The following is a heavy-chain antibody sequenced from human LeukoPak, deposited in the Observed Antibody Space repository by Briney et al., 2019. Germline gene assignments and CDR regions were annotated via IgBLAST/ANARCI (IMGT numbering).Heavy chain of an antibody. CDR1: GFTFSSYA. D-gene: IGHD1-26*01. Sequence: GGSLRLSCAASGFTFSSYAMNWVRQAPGKGLEWVSAITGRGGNTYYADSVKGRFTISRDNSKNTLYLQMNNLRAEDTAVYYCARGRAGGYWGQGTLVTVSS. CDR2: ITGRGGNT. J-gene: IGHJ4*02. V-gene: IGHV3-23*01. CDR3: ARGRAGGY.